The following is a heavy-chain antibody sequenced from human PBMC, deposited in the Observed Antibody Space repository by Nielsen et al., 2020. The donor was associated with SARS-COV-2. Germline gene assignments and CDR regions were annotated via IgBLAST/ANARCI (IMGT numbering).Heavy chain of an antibody. J-gene: IGHJ6*03. V-gene: IGHV3-30*03. CDR1: GFTFRSYG. Sequence: GGSLRLSCVASGFTFRSYGMHWVRQAPGKGLEWVAVMSFDGIHKFYGDSVKGRFTISRDNSKNTLYLQMNSLRPEDTAVYYCATVHKMMVTWHYDVDFWGNGTTVTVSS. CDR3: ATVHKMMVTWHYDVDF. D-gene: IGHD2-21*01. CDR2: MSFDGIHK.